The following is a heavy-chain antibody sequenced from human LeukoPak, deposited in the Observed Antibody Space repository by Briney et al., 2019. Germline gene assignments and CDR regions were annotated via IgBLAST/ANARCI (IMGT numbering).Heavy chain of an antibody. D-gene: IGHD3-9*01. Sequence: PSETLSLTCAVYGGSFSGYYWSWIRQPPGKGLEWIGEINHSGSTNYNPSLKSRVTISVDTSKNQFSLKLSSVTAADTAVYYCARGLTVRRIDYWGQGTLVTVSS. J-gene: IGHJ4*02. CDR1: GGSFSGYY. CDR2: INHSGST. V-gene: IGHV4-34*01. CDR3: ARGLTVRRIDY.